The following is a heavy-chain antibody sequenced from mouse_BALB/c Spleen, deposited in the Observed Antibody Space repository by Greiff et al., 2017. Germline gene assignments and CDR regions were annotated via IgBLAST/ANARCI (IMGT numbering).Heavy chain of an antibody. CDR2: ISSGGST. D-gene: IGHD1-1*01. CDR3: ARRVVGYFDY. J-gene: IGHJ2*01. Sequence: EVQLVESGGGLVKPGGSLKLSCAASGFTFSSYAMSWVRQTPEKRLEWVASISSGGSTYYPDSVKGRFTISRDNARNILYLQMSSLRSEDTAMYYCARRVVGYFDYWGQGTTLTVSS. CDR1: GFTFSSYA. V-gene: IGHV5-6-5*01.